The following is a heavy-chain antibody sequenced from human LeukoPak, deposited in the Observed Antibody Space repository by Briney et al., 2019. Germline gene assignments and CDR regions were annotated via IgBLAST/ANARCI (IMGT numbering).Heavy chain of an antibody. CDR2: ISGSGGST. CDR1: GFTFSSYA. J-gene: IGHJ4*02. Sequence: GGSLRLSCAASGFTFSSYAMTWVRQAPGKGLEWVSAISGSGGSTYYADSVKGRFTISRDNSKNTLFLQMNSLRAEDTAVYYCGRGGYTYGPGLWGQGTLVSVSS. D-gene: IGHD5-18*01. V-gene: IGHV3-23*01. CDR3: GRGGYTYGPGL.